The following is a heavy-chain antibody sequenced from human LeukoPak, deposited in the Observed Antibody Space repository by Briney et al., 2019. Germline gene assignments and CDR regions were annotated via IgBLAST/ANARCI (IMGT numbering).Heavy chain of an antibody. D-gene: IGHD3-10*01. V-gene: IGHV1-18*01. CDR2: ISAPNGDT. CDR3: ARDPPKISGSWDWSMDV. Sequence: GASVTVSCTAFGYSIINYAISWLRQAPGQGLEWMGWISAPNGDTKLAEKFQGRVTMTTDTSTNTVNMEVGSLTSDDTAVYYCARDPPKISGSWDWSMDVWGPGTTVIVSS. J-gene: IGHJ6*02. CDR1: GYSIINYA.